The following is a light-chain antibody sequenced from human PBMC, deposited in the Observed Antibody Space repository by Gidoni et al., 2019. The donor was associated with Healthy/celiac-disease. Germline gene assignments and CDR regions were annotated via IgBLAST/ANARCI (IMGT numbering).Light chain of an antibody. CDR1: QSVSSN. V-gene: IGKV3-15*01. J-gene: IGKJ1*01. CDR3: QQYNNWPRT. CDR2: GAS. Sequence: EIVMTQSPATLSVSPGERATLSCRASQSVSSNLAWYQQKPCQAPRLLTYGASTRATGIPARFSGSGSGTEFTLTISSLQSEDFAVYYCQQYNNWPRTFGQGTKVEIK.